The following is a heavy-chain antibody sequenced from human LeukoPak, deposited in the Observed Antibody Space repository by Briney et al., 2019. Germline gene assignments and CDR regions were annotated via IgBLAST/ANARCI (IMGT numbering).Heavy chain of an antibody. CDR1: GYTFTSYA. D-gene: IGHD2-15*01. J-gene: IGHJ5*02. CDR2: INAGSGNT. Sequence: ASVKVSCKASGYTFTSYAMHWVRQAPGQRLEWMGWINAGSGNTKYSQKFQGRVTITRDTSASTAYMELSSLRSEDTAVYYCARDRSCSGGSCYYWFDPWGQGTLVTVSS. V-gene: IGHV1-3*01. CDR3: ARDRSCSGGSCYYWFDP.